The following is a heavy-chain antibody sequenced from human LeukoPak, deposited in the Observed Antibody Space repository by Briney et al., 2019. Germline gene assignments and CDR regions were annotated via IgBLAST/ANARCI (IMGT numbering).Heavy chain of an antibody. D-gene: IGHD6-19*01. J-gene: IGHJ5*02. V-gene: IGHV3-73*01. CDR3: TRSYSSGTNWFDP. Sequence: GGSLRLSCAASGFTFSGSAMHWVRRASGKGLEWVGRIRSKANSYATAYAASVKGRFTISRDDSKNTAYLQMNSLKTEDTAVYYCTRSYSSGTNWFDPWGQGTLVTVSS. CDR1: GFTFSGSA. CDR2: IRSKANSYAT.